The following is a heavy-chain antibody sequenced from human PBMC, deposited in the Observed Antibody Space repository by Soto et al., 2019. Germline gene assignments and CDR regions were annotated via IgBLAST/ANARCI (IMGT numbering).Heavy chain of an antibody. CDR3: ASPSYSSGWYYFDY. V-gene: IGHV1-18*01. D-gene: IGHD6-19*01. CDR2: ISAYNGNT. Sequence: QVQLVQSGAEVKKPGASVKVSCKASGYTFTSYGISWVRQARGQGLEWMGWISAYNGNTNYAQKLQGRVTMTTDTPTSTAYMELRSLRSDDTAVYYCASPSYSSGWYYFDYWAQGTLVTVSS. CDR1: GYTFTSYG. J-gene: IGHJ4*02.